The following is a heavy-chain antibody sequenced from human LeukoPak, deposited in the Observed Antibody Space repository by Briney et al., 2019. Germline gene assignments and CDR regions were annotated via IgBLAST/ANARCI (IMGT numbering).Heavy chain of an antibody. J-gene: IGHJ4*02. Sequence: GASVKVSCKASGYTFTGYYMHWVRQAPGQGLEWMGWINTNSGGTNYAQKFQGRVTMTRDTSISTAYMELSRLRSDDTAVYYCARESGTGYNSYYFDYWGQGTLVTVSS. V-gene: IGHV1-2*02. D-gene: IGHD5-24*01. CDR1: GYTFTGYY. CDR2: INTNSGGT. CDR3: ARESGTGYNSYYFDY.